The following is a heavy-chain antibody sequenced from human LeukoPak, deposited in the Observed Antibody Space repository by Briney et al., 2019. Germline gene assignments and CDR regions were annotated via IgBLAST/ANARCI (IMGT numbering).Heavy chain of an antibody. V-gene: IGHV3-30*02. CDR2: IRYDGSNK. J-gene: IGHJ5*02. CDR3: AKDGDYDFWKGSLNWFDP. Sequence: GGSLRLSCAASGFTFSSYGMYWVRQAPGKGLEWVAFIRYDGSNKYYADSVKGRFTISRDNSKNTLYLQMNSLRAEDTAVYYCAKDGDYDFWKGSLNWFDPWGQGTLVTVSS. CDR1: GFTFSSYG. D-gene: IGHD3-3*01.